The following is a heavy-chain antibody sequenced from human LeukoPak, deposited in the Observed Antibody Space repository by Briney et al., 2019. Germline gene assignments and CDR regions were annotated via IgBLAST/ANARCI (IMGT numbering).Heavy chain of an antibody. CDR3: AKGSGPLQYYFDY. J-gene: IGHJ4*02. Sequence: GGSLRLSCAASGFTFSSYAMSWVRQAPGKGLESVSAISGSGGSTYYADSVKGRFTISRDNSKNTLYLQMNSLRAEDTAVYYCAKGSGPLQYYFDYWGQGTLVTVSS. D-gene: IGHD2-15*01. V-gene: IGHV3-23*01. CDR2: ISGSGGST. CDR1: GFTFSSYA.